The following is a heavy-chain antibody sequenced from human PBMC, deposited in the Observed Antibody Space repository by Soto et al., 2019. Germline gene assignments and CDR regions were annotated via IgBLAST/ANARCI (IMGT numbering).Heavy chain of an antibody. J-gene: IGHJ5*02. CDR2: IIPIFGTA. CDR3: ARDRREWLRNWFDP. D-gene: IGHD5-12*01. Sequence: SVKVSCKASGGTFSSYAISWVRQAPGQGLEWMGGIIPIFGTANYAQKFQGRVTITADESTSTAYMELSSLRSEDTAVYYCARDRREWLRNWFDPWGQGTLVTVSS. CDR1: GGTFSSYA. V-gene: IGHV1-69*13.